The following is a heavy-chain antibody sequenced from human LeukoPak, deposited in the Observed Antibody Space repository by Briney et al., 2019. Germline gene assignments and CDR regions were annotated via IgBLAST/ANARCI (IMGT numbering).Heavy chain of an antibody. CDR3: ARDRNTIPATDAGGDHFHY. V-gene: IGHV1-2*02. CDR1: GYTFTGYY. D-gene: IGHD6-13*01. Sequence: GASVKVSCKASGYTFTGYYMHWVRQAPGQGPEWMGWINPNSGGTNYAQKFQGRVTMTRDTSISTAYMELSRLKSDDTAVYYCARDRNTIPATDAGGDHFHYGGKGTLVTVSS. J-gene: IGHJ4*02. CDR2: INPNSGGT.